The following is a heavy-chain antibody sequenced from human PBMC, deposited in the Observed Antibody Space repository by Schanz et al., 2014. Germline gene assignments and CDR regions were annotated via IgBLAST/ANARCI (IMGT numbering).Heavy chain of an antibody. V-gene: IGHV3-23*04. CDR2: ISGSGGST. CDR1: GFTFSSYA. CDR3: VKDDRGDVVVVAANY. Sequence: DVQLVDSGGGLVQPGGSLRLSCAASGFTFSSYAMTWVRQAPGKGLDWVSAISGSGGSTYDADSVKGRFTISRDNSRNTVYLQMSSLRAEDTAVYYCVKDDRGDVVVVAANYWGQGTLVTVSS. J-gene: IGHJ4*02. D-gene: IGHD2-15*01.